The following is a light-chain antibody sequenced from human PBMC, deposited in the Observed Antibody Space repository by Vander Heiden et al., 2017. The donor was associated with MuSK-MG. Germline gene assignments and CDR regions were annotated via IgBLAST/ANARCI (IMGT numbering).Light chain of an antibody. CDR2: AAS. CDR1: QRISSY. CDR3: QQSYSTPWT. V-gene: IGKV1-39*01. Sequence: DIQMTQSPSSLSASVGDRVTITCRASQRISSYLNWYQQKPGKAPRLLIYAASSLQSGVPSRFSGSGSGTDFTLTISSLQPEDFATYYCQQSYSTPWTFGQGTKVGIK. J-gene: IGKJ1*01.